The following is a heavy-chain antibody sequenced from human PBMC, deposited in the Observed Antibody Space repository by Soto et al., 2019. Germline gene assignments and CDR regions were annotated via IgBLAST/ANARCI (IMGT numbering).Heavy chain of an antibody. CDR2: ISSSTTFI. Sequence: EVQLVESGGGLVQPGGSLRLSCAASGFTFNTYPMNWVRQAPGKGLDWISYISSSTTFISYADSVSGLFAISRDNAEKSLYLQMNSLRDEDTAVYYCAGDSAYAFDIWGQGTMVPVSS. J-gene: IGHJ3*02. V-gene: IGHV3-48*02. CDR1: GFTFNTYP. CDR3: AGDSAYAFDI. D-gene: IGHD2-21*01.